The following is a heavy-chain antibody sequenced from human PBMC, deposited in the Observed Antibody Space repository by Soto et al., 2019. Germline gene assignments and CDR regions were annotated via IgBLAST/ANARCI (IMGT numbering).Heavy chain of an antibody. V-gene: IGHV1-8*01. J-gene: IGHJ6*02. CDR1: GYTFTSYD. CDR3: ARPDHYYGMNV. CDR2: MNPNSGNT. Sequence: VASVKVSCKASGYTFTSYDINWVRQAAGRGLEWMGWMNPNSGNTAYAQKFQGRVTMTRNTSISTAYMELSSLRSDDTAVYYCARPDHYYGMNVWGQGTTVTVSS.